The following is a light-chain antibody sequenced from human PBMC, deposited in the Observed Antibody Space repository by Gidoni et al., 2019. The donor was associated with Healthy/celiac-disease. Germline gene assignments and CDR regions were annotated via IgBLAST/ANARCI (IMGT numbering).Light chain of an antibody. J-gene: IGKJ4*01. CDR3: QQRSDWPSLT. CDR2: DAS. V-gene: IGKV3-11*01. Sequence: EIVLTQSPATLSLSPGERASLSCRASQSVRSYLAWYQQKPGQGPRHLFYDASNRATGIPARFSGSGSGTDFTLTISSLEPEDFAVYYCQQRSDWPSLTFGGGTKVEIK. CDR1: QSVRSY.